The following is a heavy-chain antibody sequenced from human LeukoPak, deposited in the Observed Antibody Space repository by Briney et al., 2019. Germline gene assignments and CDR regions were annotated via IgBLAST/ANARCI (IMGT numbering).Heavy chain of an antibody. V-gene: IGHV4-34*01. CDR3: ARHRTGSYPVGFDP. Sequence: SETLSLTCAVYGGPFSGYYWSWIRQPPGKGLEWIGKVNHSGSTNYNPSLKSRVTISVDTSKNQFSLKLSSVTAADTAVYYCARHRTGSYPVGFDPWGQGTLVTVSS. J-gene: IGHJ5*02. CDR2: VNHSGST. D-gene: IGHD1-26*01. CDR1: GGPFSGYY.